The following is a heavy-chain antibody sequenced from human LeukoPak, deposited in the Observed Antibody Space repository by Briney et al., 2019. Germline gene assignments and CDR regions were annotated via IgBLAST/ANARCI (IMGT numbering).Heavy chain of an antibody. V-gene: IGHV4-34*01. Sequence: SETLSLTCAVYGGSFSGYYWSWIRQPPGKGLEWIGEINHSGSTNYNPSLKSRVTTSVDTSKNQFSLKLSSVTAADTAVYYCARGSYSSGWYAANAFDIWGQGTMVTVSS. CDR1: GGSFSGYY. D-gene: IGHD6-19*01. CDR2: INHSGST. CDR3: ARGSYSSGWYAANAFDI. J-gene: IGHJ3*02.